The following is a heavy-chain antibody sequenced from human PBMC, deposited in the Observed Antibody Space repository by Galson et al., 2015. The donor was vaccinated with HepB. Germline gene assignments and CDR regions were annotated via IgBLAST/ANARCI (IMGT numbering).Heavy chain of an antibody. D-gene: IGHD3-22*01. V-gene: IGHV3-23*01. J-gene: IGHJ4*02. Sequence: SLRLSCAASGFTFRNSAMTWVRQVPGEGLEWVSGISTSGDRTYYPDSVKGRFTMSRDNSKNTVYLQMNSLRVEDTAVYYCAKSGYDGSGYGFNDHWGQGTLVTVTS. CDR1: GFTFRNSA. CDR3: AKSGYDGSGYGFNDH. CDR2: ISTSGDRT.